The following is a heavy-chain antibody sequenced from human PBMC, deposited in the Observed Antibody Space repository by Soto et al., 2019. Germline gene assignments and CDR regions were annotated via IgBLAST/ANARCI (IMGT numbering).Heavy chain of an antibody. D-gene: IGHD5-12*01. CDR2: MSYSGST. V-gene: IGHV4-39*01. CDR3: ATPGRSIVARYFDH. J-gene: IGHJ4*02. CDR1: GGSISSSSYY. Sequence: QLQLQESGPGLVKPSETLSLTCTVSGGSISSSSYYWGWIRQPPGKGPEWIGSMSYSGSTYYNPSLKSRVTISVDTSKNQFSLKLSSVTAADAAVYYCATPGRSIVARYFDHWGQGTLVTVSS.